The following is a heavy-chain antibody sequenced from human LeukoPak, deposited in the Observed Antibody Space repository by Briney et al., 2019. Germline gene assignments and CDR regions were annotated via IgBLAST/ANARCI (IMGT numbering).Heavy chain of an antibody. J-gene: IGHJ5*02. CDR1: GASVSGDPYY. Sequence: KPSETLSLTCTVSGASVSGDPYYWGWIRQPPGKGLEWIGSIYFSGSTYYNPSLKSRVTISVDTSKNQFSLKLSSVTAADTAVYYCARSLRVGYCSSTSCNWFDPWGQGTLVTVSS. CDR3: ARSLRVGYCSSTSCNWFDP. V-gene: IGHV4-39*07. D-gene: IGHD2-2*03. CDR2: IYFSGST.